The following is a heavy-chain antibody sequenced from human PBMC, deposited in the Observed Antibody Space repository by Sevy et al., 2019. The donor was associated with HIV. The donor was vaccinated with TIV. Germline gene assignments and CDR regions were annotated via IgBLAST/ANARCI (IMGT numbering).Heavy chain of an antibody. J-gene: IGHJ4*02. V-gene: IGHV3-30*02. Sequence: GGCLRLSCAASGFTFSSYGMHWVRQAPGKGLEWVAFIRYDGSNKYYADSVKGRFTISRDNSKNTLYLQMNSLRAEDTAVYYCAISRRGGDCPTDYWGQGTLVTVSS. D-gene: IGHD2-21*01. CDR1: GFTFSSYG. CDR2: IRYDGSNK. CDR3: AISRRGGDCPTDY.